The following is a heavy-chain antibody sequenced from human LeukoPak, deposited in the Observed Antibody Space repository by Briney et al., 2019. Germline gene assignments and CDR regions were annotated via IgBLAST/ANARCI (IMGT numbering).Heavy chain of an antibody. CDR1: GGSISTYY. J-gene: IGHJ4*02. Sequence: SETLSLTCTVSGGSISTYYWSCIRQPPGRGLEWIGYIYYSGSTIYNPSLKSRVTISVDTSKNQFSLNLSSVTAADTAVYYCARDIRDGYNEYYFDSWGQGTLVTVSS. V-gene: IGHV4-59*01. CDR2: IYYSGST. CDR3: ARDIRDGYNEYYFDS. D-gene: IGHD5-24*01.